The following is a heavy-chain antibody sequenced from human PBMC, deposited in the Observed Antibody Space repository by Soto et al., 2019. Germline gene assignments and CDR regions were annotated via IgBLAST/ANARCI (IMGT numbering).Heavy chain of an antibody. J-gene: IGHJ5*02. CDR3: ARDEGYKWNDGGRFDP. D-gene: IGHD1-1*01. V-gene: IGHV1-18*01. CDR2: ISGYNGNT. Sequence: QVQLVQSGAEVKKPGASVKVSCKSSGYTFTSYGISWVRQAPGQGLEWMGRISGYNGNTNYAQKRQGRVTMTTATSTSTADMELRSLRSDDTAVYYRARDEGYKWNDGGRFDPWGQGTLVTVSS. CDR1: GYTFTSYG.